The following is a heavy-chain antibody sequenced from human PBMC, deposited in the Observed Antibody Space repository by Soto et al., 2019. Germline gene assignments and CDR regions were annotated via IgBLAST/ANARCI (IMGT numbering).Heavy chain of an antibody. CDR3: TKDVTGDIGADF. Sequence: GGSLRLSCAASGFAFSNCAMSWVRQAPGKGLEWVSTIKTSGDTTFYADPVKGRFTTSRDDSKNTLYLQMNSLRAEDTATYYCTKDVTGDIGADFWGQGTPVTVYS. CDR1: GFAFSNCA. V-gene: IGHV3-23*05. CDR2: IKTSGDTT. D-gene: IGHD2-21*02. J-gene: IGHJ4*02.